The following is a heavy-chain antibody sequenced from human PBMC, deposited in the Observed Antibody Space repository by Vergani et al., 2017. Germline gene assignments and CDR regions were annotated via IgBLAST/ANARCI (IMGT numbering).Heavy chain of an antibody. CDR2: SYTSGST. CDR1: GGSISSGSYY. Sequence: QVQLQESGPGLVKPSQTLSLTCTVSGGSISSGSYYWSWIRQPAGKGLEWIGRSYTSGSTNYNPSLKSRVTISVDTSKNQFSLKLSSVTAADTAVYYCARDSGKVPAKPTWYFDLWGRGTLVTVSS. V-gene: IGHV4-61*02. J-gene: IGHJ2*01. CDR3: ARDSGKVPAKPTWYFDL.